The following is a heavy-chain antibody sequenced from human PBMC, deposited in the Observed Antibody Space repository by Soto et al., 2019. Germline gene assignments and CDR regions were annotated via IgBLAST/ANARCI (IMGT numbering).Heavy chain of an antibody. CDR1: GGSISSYY. Sequence: QVQLQESGPGLVKPSETLSLTCTVFGGSISSYYWSWIRQPAGKGLEWIGRIYTSGSTNYNPSLKSRVTMSVDTSKNQFSLKLSSVTAADTAVYYCARDSSGWDLIYYFDYWGQGTLVTVSS. CDR2: IYTSGST. CDR3: ARDSSGWDLIYYFDY. J-gene: IGHJ4*02. V-gene: IGHV4-4*07. D-gene: IGHD6-19*01.